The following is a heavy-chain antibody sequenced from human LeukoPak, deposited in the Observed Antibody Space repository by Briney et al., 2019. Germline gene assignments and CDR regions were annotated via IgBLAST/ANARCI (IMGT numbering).Heavy chain of an antibody. CDR1: GYTFTSYG. V-gene: IGHV1-18*04. Sequence: ASVKVSCKASGYTFTSYGISWVRQAPGQGLEWMGWISAYNGNTNYAQKLQGRVTMTTDTSTSTAYMELRSQRSDDTAVYYCARYSSGWLRGYFDYWGQGTLVTVSS. CDR2: ISAYNGNT. J-gene: IGHJ4*02. D-gene: IGHD6-19*01. CDR3: ARYSSGWLRGYFDY.